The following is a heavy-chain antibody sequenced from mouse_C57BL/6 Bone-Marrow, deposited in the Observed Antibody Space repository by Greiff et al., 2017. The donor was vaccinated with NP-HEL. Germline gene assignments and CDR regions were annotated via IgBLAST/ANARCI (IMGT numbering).Heavy chain of an antibody. CDR3: ARGDDYATGRDAMDY. D-gene: IGHD2-4*01. V-gene: IGHV5-4*01. J-gene: IGHJ4*01. CDR2: ISDGGSYT. Sequence: EVQLVESGGGLVKPGGSLKLSCAASGFTFSSYAMSWVRQTPEKRLEWVATISDGGSYTYYPDNVKGRFTISRDNAKNNLYLQMSHLKSEDTAMYYCARGDDYATGRDAMDYWGQGTSVTVSS. CDR1: GFTFSSYA.